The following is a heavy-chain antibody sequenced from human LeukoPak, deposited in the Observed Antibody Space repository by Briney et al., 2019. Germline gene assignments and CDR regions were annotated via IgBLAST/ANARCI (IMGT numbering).Heavy chain of an antibody. D-gene: IGHD3-22*01. J-gene: IGHJ3*02. CDR2: IYYSGST. CDR3: ARHDSSGYYPVGGAFDI. CDR1: GGSIRSSSYY. Sequence: SETLSLTCTVSGGSIRSSSYYWGWIRQPPGKGLEWIGSIYYSGSTYYNPSLQSRVTISVHTAKNQFSLKLSSVTAADTAVYYCARHDSSGYYPVGGAFDIWGQGTMVTVSS. V-gene: IGHV4-39*01.